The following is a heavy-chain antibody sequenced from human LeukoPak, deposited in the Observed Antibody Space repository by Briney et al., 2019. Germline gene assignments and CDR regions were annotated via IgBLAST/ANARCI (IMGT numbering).Heavy chain of an antibody. CDR1: GGSISSYY. CDR3: ARGRSGPLSASDY. Sequence: SETLSLTCTVSGGSISSYYWSWIRQPPGKGLEWIGYIYYSGSTNYNPSLKSRVTISVDTSKNQFSLKLSSVTAADTAVYYCARGRSGPLSASDYWGQGTLVTVSS. D-gene: IGHD2-15*01. CDR2: IYYSGST. V-gene: IGHV4-59*01. J-gene: IGHJ4*02.